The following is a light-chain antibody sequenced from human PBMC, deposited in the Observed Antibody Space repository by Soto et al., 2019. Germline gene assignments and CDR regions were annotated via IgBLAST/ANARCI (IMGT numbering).Light chain of an antibody. J-gene: IGKJ4*01. CDR1: QSVSSSY. CDR3: QQYGSSPT. Sequence: ILLTQSPGTLSLSPGERATLSCRASQSVSSSYLAWYQQKPGQAPRILIYGASSRATGIPDRFSGSGSGAVFTLTISGLEPEDFEVYYCQQYGSSPTFGGGTKVVIK. CDR2: GAS. V-gene: IGKV3-20*01.